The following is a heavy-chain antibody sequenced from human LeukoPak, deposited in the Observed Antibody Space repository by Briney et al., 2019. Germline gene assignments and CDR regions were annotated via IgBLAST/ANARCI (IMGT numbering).Heavy chain of an antibody. J-gene: IGHJ3*02. CDR3: ARDRQLERGDAFDI. V-gene: IGHV3-21*01. D-gene: IGHD1-1*01. CDR2: ITSSSTYI. Sequence: GGSLRLSCATSGFTFSSYSMNWVRQAPGKGLEWVSSITSSSTYIYYADSVKDRFTISRDNAKNSLYLQMNSLRAEDTAVYYCARDRQLERGDAFDIWGQGTMVTVSS. CDR1: GFTFSSYS.